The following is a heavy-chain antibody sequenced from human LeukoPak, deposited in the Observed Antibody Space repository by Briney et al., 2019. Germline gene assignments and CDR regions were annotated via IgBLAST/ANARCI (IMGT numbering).Heavy chain of an antibody. CDR2: IHHSGST. CDR1: GGSVSSYY. Sequence: SETLSLTCTVSGGSVSSYYWSWIRQPPGKGLEWSGEIHHSGSTNYNPSLKSRVTISVDKSKTQFSLKLNSVTAADTAVYYCARKTQFMITFFDLWGRGILVTVSS. J-gene: IGHJ2*01. D-gene: IGHD3-16*01. CDR3: ARKTQFMITFFDL. V-gene: IGHV4-59*02.